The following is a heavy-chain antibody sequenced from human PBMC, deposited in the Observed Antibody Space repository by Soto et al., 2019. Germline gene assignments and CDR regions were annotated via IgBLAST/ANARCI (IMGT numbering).Heavy chain of an antibody. Sequence: QVQLVQSGAEVKKPGVSVKVSCKALGYTFSNYYMHWVRQAPGQGLEWMGMINTSGGGTEYAQKFQGRVTMTRDTSTSTFYMELSSLRSEDTAVYYCARDAGTSGPYSRYWGQGTLVTVSS. V-gene: IGHV1-46*01. CDR3: ARDAGTSGPYSRY. D-gene: IGHD1-26*01. CDR1: GYTFSNYY. J-gene: IGHJ4*02. CDR2: INTSGGGT.